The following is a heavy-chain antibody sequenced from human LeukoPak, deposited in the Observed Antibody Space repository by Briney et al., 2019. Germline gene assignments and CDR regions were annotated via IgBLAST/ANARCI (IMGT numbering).Heavy chain of an antibody. CDR1: GFSFSSYG. V-gene: IGHV3-23*01. J-gene: IGHJ6*02. CDR2: ISSTGGST. D-gene: IGHD4-23*01. Sequence: PGGSLRLSCAASGFSFSSYGVSRVRQAPGKGLEWVSSISSTGGSTYYAASVKGRFTISRDNSKSTLSLQLNSLRAEDTAVYYCAKDSTVAGSYYGLDVWGQGTTVTVSS. CDR3: AKDSTVAGSYYGLDV.